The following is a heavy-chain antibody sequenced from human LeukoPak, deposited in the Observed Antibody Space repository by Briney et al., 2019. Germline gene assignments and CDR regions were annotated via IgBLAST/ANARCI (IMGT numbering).Heavy chain of an antibody. CDR1: GFPFSSYA. CDR3: AKDKGDSSDHWDAFEI. D-gene: IGHD3-22*01. Sequence: GGSLRLSCAASGFPFSSYAMSWVRQGPGKGLEWVSVVSGSGGDTYYADSVKGRFTISRDNSKNTLYLQMNSLRAEDTAVYYCAKDKGDSSDHWDAFEIWGQGTVVTVSS. V-gene: IGHV3-23*01. CDR2: VSGSGGDT. J-gene: IGHJ3*02.